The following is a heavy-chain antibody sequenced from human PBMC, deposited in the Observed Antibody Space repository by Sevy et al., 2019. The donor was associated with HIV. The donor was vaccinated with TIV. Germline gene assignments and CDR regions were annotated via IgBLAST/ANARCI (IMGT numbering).Heavy chain of an antibody. CDR2: IKHDGSEK. V-gene: IGHV3-7*01. Sequence: GGSLRLSCAASGFTFNSYWMSWVRQAPGKGLEWVANIKHDGSEKYYVDSVKGPFTISRDNSQNSLFLQMNTLRAEDTAVYYCAGEGSPDDTYYYYYGMDVWGQGTTVTVSS. J-gene: IGHJ6*02. CDR3: AGEGSPDDTYYYYYGMDV. D-gene: IGHD1-1*01. CDR1: GFTFNSYW.